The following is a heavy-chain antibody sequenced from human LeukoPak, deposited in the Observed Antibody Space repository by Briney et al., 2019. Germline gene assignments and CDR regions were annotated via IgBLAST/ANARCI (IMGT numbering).Heavy chain of an antibody. J-gene: IGHJ4*02. V-gene: IGHV3-7*01. CDR3: AKDSEDTAMAERGGYFDY. Sequence: GGSLRLSCAASGFTFTDYWMSWVRQAPGKGLEWVAIIKQDDSEKYYVDSVKGRFTISRDNAKNSLYLQMNSLRAEDTAVYYCAKDSEDTAMAERGGYFDYWGQGTLVTVSS. CDR2: IKQDDSEK. CDR1: GFTFTDYW. D-gene: IGHD5-18*01.